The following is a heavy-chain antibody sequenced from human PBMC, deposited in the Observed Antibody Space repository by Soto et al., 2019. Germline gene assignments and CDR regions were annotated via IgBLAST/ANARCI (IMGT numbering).Heavy chain of an antibody. CDR1: GFTFSSYA. V-gene: IGHV3-23*01. J-gene: IGHJ4*02. CDR3: AKPYYNWNVGNDDY. CDR2: ISGSGGST. D-gene: IGHD1-1*01. Sequence: EVQLLESGGGLVQPGGSLRLSCAASGFTFSSYAMSWVRQAPGKGLEWVSAISGSGGSTYYADSVKGRFTISRDNSKNALYLQMNSLRAEDTAVYYCAKPYYNWNVGNDDYWGQGTLVTVSS.